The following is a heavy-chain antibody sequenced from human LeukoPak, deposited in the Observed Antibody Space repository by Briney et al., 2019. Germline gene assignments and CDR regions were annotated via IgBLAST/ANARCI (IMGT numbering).Heavy chain of an antibody. D-gene: IGHD4-11*01. J-gene: IGHJ4*02. Sequence: GASVKVSCKASGYTFTSYYMHWVRQAPGQGLEWMGLINPSGGSTRYAQKFQGRVTITRNTSISTAYMELSSLRSEDTAVYYCARAMRWASSNYVWVYWGQGTLVTVSS. CDR1: GYTFTSYY. CDR2: INPSGGST. CDR3: ARAMRWASSNYVWVY. V-gene: IGHV1-46*01.